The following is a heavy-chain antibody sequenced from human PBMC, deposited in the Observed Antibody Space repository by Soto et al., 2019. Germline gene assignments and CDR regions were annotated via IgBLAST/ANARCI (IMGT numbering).Heavy chain of an antibody. J-gene: IGHJ6*02. CDR3: SKSLPDRDYYYGMDV. CDR1: GGTFSSYA. Sequence: QVQLVQSGAEVKKPGSSVKVSCKASGGTFSSYAISWVRQAPGQGLEWMGGIIPIFGTANYAQKFQGRVAITADESTSTAYMELSSLRSEDTAVYYCSKSLPDRDYYYGMDVWGQGTTVTVSS. CDR2: IIPIFGTA. V-gene: IGHV1-69*01.